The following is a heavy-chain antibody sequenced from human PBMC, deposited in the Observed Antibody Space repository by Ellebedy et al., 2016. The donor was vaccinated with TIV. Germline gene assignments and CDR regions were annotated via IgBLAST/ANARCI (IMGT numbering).Heavy chain of an antibody. CDR3: ARDGSEWSRDY. J-gene: IGHJ4*02. V-gene: IGHV3-21*06. CDR2: IDFSGTGT. D-gene: IGHD3-3*01. Sequence: GESLKISCAASGFTFSIAGMTWVRQAPGKGLEWVATIDFSGTGTYYADSVKGRFIISRDNTKNSLFLQMNNLGVEDTAVYYCARDGSEWSRDYWGQGTLVTVSS. CDR1: GFTFSIAG.